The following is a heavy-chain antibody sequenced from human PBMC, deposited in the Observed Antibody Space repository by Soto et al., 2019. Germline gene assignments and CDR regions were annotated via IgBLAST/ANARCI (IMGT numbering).Heavy chain of an antibody. CDR2: IYYSGST. J-gene: IGHJ5*02. V-gene: IGHV4-30-4*01. Sequence: SETLSLTCDVSRYSINNNNWWSWIRQPPGKGLEWIGYIYYSGSTYYNPSLKSRVTISVDTSKNQFSLKLSSVTAADTAVYYCARGAGQVPAGNWFDPWGQGTLVTVSS. CDR3: ARGAGQVPAGNWFDP. CDR1: RYSINNNNW. D-gene: IGHD2-2*01.